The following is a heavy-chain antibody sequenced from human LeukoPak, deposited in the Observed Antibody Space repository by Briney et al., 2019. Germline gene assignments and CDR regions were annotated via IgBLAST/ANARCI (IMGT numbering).Heavy chain of an antibody. CDR1: GYSFPSYW. V-gene: IGHV5-51*01. J-gene: IGHJ4*02. Sequence: KPGESLKISCRGSGYSFPSYWIGWVRQMPAKGLEWVGIIYPGDSDTRYSPSFQGQVTISADKSISTAYLQWSSLKASDTAMYYCARSINFWSGYYYESFDFWGQGTLVTVSS. CDR3: ARSINFWSGYYYESFDF. CDR2: IYPGDSDT. D-gene: IGHD3-3*01.